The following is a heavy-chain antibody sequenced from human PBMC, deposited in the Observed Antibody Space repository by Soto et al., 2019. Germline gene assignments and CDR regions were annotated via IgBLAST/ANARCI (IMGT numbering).Heavy chain of an antibody. CDR2: MNPNSGNT. D-gene: IGHD1-1*01. J-gene: IGHJ6*02. CDR3: AGERPGTTGMDV. Sequence: QVQLVQSGAEVKKPGASVKVSCKASGYTFTSYDINWVRQATGQGLEWMGWMNPNSGNTGYAQKFQGRVTMTRNTSIRPAYMELSSLRSEDTAVYDCAGERPGTTGMDVWGQGTTVTVAS. CDR1: GYTFTSYD. V-gene: IGHV1-8*01.